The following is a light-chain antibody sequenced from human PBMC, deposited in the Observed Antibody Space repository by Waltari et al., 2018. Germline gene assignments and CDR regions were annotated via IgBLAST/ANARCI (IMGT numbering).Light chain of an antibody. V-gene: IGKV2-40*01. CDR1: LSLLDRDGKPH. CDR3: MQSLHIPLS. CDR2: LGS. Sequence: VLTQTPLALTVPPGESASIFCRSSLSLLDRDGKPHLHWYLQKAGQSPQLLIYLGSNRASGVPVRFSGSGSDTDFTLRISRVEAEDVGVYYCMQSLHIPLSFGGGTRVEIK. J-gene: IGKJ4*01.